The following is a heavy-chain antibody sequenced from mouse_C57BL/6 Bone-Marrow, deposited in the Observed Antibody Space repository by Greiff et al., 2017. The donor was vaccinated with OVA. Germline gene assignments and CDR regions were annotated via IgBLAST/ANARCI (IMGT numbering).Heavy chain of an antibody. CDR1: GFTFTDYY. D-gene: IGHD2-2*01. V-gene: IGHV7-3*01. J-gene: IGHJ4*01. CDR3: ARYVGYYYAMDY. Sequence: EVQLVESGGGLVQPGGSLSLSCAASGFTFTDYYMSWVSQPPGKALEWFGFIRNKANGNTSEYSASVKGRFTSRDNSQRILYLHRNALSAEDSATYYGARYVGYYYAMDYWGQGTSVTVSA. CDR2: IRNKANGNTS.